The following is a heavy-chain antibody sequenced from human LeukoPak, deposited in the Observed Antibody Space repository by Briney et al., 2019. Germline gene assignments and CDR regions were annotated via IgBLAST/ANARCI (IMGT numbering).Heavy chain of an antibody. CDR1: GFTFSSYG. CDR3: AKVPYGYSYGYALH. CDR2: IRYDGSNK. J-gene: IGHJ4*02. V-gene: IGHV3-30*02. Sequence: GGSLRLSCAASGFTFSSYGMHWVRQAPGKGLEWVAFIRYDGSNKYYADSVKGRFTISRDNSKNTLYLQMNSLRAEDTAVYYCAKVPYGYSYGYALHWGQGTLVTVSS. D-gene: IGHD5-18*01.